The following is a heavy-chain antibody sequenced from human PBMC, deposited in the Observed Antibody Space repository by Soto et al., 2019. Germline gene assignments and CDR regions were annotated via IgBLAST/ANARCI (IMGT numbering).Heavy chain of an antibody. Sequence: VQLVQSGAEVKKPGASVKVSCKASGYTLSNYGFTWVRQAPGQGLEWMGWLSGHNGNTNYAQKFQGRVTMTTDTSTSTSYMELRSLRSDDTAVYYCASIAYGANFFDNWGQGTLVTVSS. D-gene: IGHD4-17*01. V-gene: IGHV1-18*04. CDR2: LSGHNGNT. CDR3: ASIAYGANFFDN. J-gene: IGHJ4*02. CDR1: GYTLSNYG.